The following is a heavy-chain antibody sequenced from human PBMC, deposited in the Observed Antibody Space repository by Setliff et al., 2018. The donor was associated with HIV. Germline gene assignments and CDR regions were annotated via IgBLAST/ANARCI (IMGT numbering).Heavy chain of an antibody. Sequence: SETLSLTCTVSGYSISSGYYWGWIRQPPGKGLEWIGSIYHSGSTYYNPSLKSRVTIAVDTSKNQFSLKLSSVTAADTAVYYCARGNDYYDSSGYFPPDYWGQGTLVTVSS. D-gene: IGHD3-22*01. V-gene: IGHV4-38-2*02. J-gene: IGHJ4*02. CDR1: GYSISSGYY. CDR2: IYHSGST. CDR3: ARGNDYYDSSGYFPPDY.